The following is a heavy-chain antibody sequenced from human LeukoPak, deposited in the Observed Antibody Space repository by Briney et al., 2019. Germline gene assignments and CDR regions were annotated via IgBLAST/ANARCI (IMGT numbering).Heavy chain of an antibody. CDR3: AECTSSGWYDLFDY. Sequence: PGGSLGLSCAASGFTFSSYAMSWVRQAPGKGLEWVSAISGSGGSTYYADSVKGRFTISRDNSKNTLYLQMNSLRAEDTAVYYCAECTSSGWYDLFDYWGQGALVTVSS. CDR1: GFTFSSYA. V-gene: IGHV3-23*01. CDR2: ISGSGGST. D-gene: IGHD6-19*01. J-gene: IGHJ4*02.